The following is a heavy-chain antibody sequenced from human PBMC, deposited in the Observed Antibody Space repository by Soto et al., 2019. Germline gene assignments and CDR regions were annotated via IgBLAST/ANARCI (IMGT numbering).Heavy chain of an antibody. CDR2: INHSGST. CDR3: ERGRKRVVVAHTPVCFEP. Sequence: QVQLQKWRAGLLKPAETLSLTCADYGGSFRGYYWSWLRQPPGKGLEWFGEINHSGSTNYNPSLQSRVTISVETFKNQHSMKMSSVTAADTAVDYCERGRKRVVVAHTPVCFEPWGQGTLVTVSS. CDR1: GGSFRGYY. D-gene: IGHD2-15*01. V-gene: IGHV4-34*01. J-gene: IGHJ5*02.